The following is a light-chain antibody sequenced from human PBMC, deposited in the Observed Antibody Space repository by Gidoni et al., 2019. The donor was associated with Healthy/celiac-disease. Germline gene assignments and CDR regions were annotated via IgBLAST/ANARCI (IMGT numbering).Light chain of an antibody. Sequence: EIVLTQSPGTLSLSPGERATLSCRASQSVSSSYLAWYQQKPVQAPMLLIYGASSRATGIPDRFSGSGSGTDFTLTISRLEPEDFAVYYCQQYGSSPLTFGGGTKVEIK. CDR3: QQYGSSPLT. CDR2: GAS. V-gene: IGKV3-20*01. J-gene: IGKJ4*01. CDR1: QSVSSSY.